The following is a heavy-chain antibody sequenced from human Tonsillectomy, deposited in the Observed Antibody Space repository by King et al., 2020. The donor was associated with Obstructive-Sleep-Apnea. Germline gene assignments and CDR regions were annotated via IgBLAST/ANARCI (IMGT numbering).Heavy chain of an antibody. CDR3: ARYCSGGSCSAHEVFDI. J-gene: IGHJ3*02. CDR1: GFTSSSYS. CDR2: ISSSSSYI. D-gene: IGHD2-15*01. Sequence: VPLVASGGGLVKPGGSLRLSCGASGFTSSSYSMNWVRQAPGKGLEWVSSISSSSSYIYYADSVKGRFTISRDNAKNSLYLQMNSLRAEDTAVYYCARYCSGGSCSAHEVFDIWGQGTMVIVSS. V-gene: IGHV3-21*01.